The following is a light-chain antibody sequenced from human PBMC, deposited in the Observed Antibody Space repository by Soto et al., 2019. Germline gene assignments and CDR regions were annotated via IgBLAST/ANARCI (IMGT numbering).Light chain of an antibody. Sequence: QSALTQPPSASGSLGQSVTISCTGTSSDVGAYNYVSWYQQHPGKAPKLMIYEVSKRPSGAPDRFSGSKSGNTASLTVSGLQAEDEADYYCSSYAGSNKSVFGTGTKLTVL. V-gene: IGLV2-8*01. CDR1: SSDVGAYNY. CDR3: SSYAGSNKSV. CDR2: EVS. J-gene: IGLJ1*01.